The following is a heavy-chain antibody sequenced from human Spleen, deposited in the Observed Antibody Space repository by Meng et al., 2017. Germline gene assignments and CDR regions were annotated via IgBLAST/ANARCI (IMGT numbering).Heavy chain of an antibody. CDR2: ISYSGRT. V-gene: IGHV4-38-2*02. CDR1: GYSITGSYN. CDR3: ARDQRIGESLDY. J-gene: IGHJ4*02. D-gene: IGHD3-10*01. Sequence: SETLSLTFAVSGYSITGSYNWGWIRQSPGKGLEWIGSISYSGRTYYNPSLKSRVTISVDTSKKQLSLKLSSVTAADTAVYYCARDQRIGESLDYWGQGTLVTVSS.